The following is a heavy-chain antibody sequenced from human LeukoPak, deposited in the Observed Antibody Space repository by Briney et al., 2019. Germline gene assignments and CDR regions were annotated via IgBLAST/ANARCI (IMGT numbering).Heavy chain of an antibody. Sequence: PSETLSLTCAVYGGSFSGYYWSWIRQPPGKGLEWIGEINHSGSTNYNPSLKSRVTISIDTSKNQFSLKLSSVTAADTAVYYCARVPFVYYYDSSGYGGGFDYWGQGTLVTVSS. J-gene: IGHJ4*02. D-gene: IGHD3-22*01. CDR1: GGSFSGYY. V-gene: IGHV4-34*01. CDR2: INHSGST. CDR3: ARVPFVYYYDSSGYGGGFDY.